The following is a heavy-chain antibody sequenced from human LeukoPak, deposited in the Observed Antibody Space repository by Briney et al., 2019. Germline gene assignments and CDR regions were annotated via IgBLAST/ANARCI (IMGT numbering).Heavy chain of an antibody. CDR2: IYYSGST. D-gene: IGHD7-27*01. CDR1: GGSISSYY. Sequence: PSETLSLTCTVSGGSISSYYWSWIRQPPGKGLEWIGYIYYSGSTNYNPSLESRVTISVDTSKNQFSLKLSSVTAADTAVYYCARVKLGYWYFDLWGRGTLVTVSS. J-gene: IGHJ2*01. V-gene: IGHV4-59*01. CDR3: ARVKLGYWYFDL.